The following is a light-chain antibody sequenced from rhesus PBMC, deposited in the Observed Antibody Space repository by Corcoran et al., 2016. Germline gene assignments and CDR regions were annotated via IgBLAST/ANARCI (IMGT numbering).Light chain of an antibody. CDR1: QGISTY. V-gene: IGKV1-43*02. CDR2: AAS. CDR3: LQYNTDPFT. Sequence: DIQMTQSPSSLSASVGDRVTITCRASQGISTYLNWYQQKPGKAPKRLFFAASSLESGVPSRFSGSGSGKDFTLTISSLQPEDFATYYCLQYNTDPFTVGPGTKLDIK. J-gene: IGKJ3*01.